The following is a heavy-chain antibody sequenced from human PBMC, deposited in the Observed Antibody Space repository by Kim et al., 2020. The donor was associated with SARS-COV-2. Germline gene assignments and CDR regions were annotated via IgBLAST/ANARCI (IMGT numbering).Heavy chain of an antibody. J-gene: IGHJ5*02. V-gene: IGHV3-30*04. D-gene: IGHD4-17*01. CDR1: GFTFSSYA. CDR3: ASLYGDYPAGAVPWFDP. CDR2: ISYDGSNK. Sequence: GGSLRLSCAASGFTFSSYAMHWVRQAPGKGLEWVAVISYDGSNKYYADSVKGRFTISRDNSKNTLYLQMNSLRAEDTAVYYCASLYGDYPAGAVPWFDPWGQGTLVTVSS.